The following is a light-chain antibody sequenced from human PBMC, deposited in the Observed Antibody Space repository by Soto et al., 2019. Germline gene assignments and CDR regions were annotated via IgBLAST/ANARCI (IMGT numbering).Light chain of an antibody. J-gene: IGKJ1*01. CDR2: LGS. Sequence: DIVMTQSPLSLPVTPGEPASISCRSSQSLLHSNGYNYLDWYLQKPGQSPQLLLNLGSNRASGVPARFSGRGSGTEFTTKISRVEAEDVGVYYCVQALHTPVSFGQGTKVVI. CDR1: QSLLHSNGYNY. V-gene: IGKV2-28*01. CDR3: VQALHTPVS.